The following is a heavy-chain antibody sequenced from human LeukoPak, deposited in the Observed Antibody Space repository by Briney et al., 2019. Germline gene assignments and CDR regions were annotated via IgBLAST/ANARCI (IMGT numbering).Heavy chain of an antibody. CDR2: IKQDGSEK. Sequence: GGSLRLSCAASGFTFSSYWMSWVRQAPGKGLEWVANIKQDGSEKYYVDSVKGRFIISRDNAKNSLYLQMNSLRAEDTAVYYCARDYSGSYFDYWGQGTLVTVSS. CDR3: ARDYSGSYFDY. V-gene: IGHV3-7*01. CDR1: GFTFSSYW. J-gene: IGHJ4*02. D-gene: IGHD1-26*01.